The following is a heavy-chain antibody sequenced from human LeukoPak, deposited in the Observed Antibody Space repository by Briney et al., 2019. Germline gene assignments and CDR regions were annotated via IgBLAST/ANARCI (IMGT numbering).Heavy chain of an antibody. Sequence: GGALILCCGASGFTFCAYSRKRGRRAPEKGVEWVSYIGSSSSPIYYADSVKGRFTISRDNAKNSLYLQMDSLRAEDTAVYYCARDQAYSFDYWGQGTLVTVSS. CDR2: IGSSSSPI. D-gene: IGHD4-11*01. V-gene: IGHV3-48*01. J-gene: IGHJ4*02. CDR3: ARDQAYSFDY. CDR1: GFTFCAYS.